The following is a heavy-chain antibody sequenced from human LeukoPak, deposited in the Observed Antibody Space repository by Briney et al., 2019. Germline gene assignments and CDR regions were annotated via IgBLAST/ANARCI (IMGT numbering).Heavy chain of an antibody. CDR1: GFTFSSYS. D-gene: IGHD1-26*01. J-gene: IGHJ3*01. Sequence: PGGSLRLSCAASGFTFSSYSMNWVRQAPGKGLEWVSSISSSSSYIYYADSVKGRFTISRDNAKNSLYLQMNSLRAEDTAVYYCARDPNIVGASKCAFDVWGQGTMVTVSS. V-gene: IGHV3-21*01. CDR2: ISSSSSYI. CDR3: ARDPNIVGASKCAFDV.